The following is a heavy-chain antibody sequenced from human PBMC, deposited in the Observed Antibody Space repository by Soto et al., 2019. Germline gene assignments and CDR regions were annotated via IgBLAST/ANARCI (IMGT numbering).Heavy chain of an antibody. CDR1: GYSVSSSDYY. CDR2: MFYSGLT. J-gene: IGHJ6*02. Sequence: KTSETLSLTCSVSGYSVSSSDYYWAWIRQPPGKGLEWIGSMFYSGLTYYNPSLKSRVTLSVDTSKNHFSVRLNSVTAADTAVYYCAPLTVSLSGPYGIHVWGQGTTVTVSS. CDR3: APLTVSLSGPYGIHV. V-gene: IGHV4-39*01. D-gene: IGHD2-15*01.